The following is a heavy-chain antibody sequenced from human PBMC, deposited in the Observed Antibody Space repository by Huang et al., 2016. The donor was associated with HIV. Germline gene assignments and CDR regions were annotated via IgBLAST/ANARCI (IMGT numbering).Heavy chain of an antibody. D-gene: IGHD2-2*02. Sequence: EVQLVQSGTEIKKPGESLKISCQASDYTFTAYWIGWVRQMPDKGLQWLGIIYPADSDTRYNPSFRGHVTISVDKSLKTTYLQWRSLKASDTAIYYCTRQKSGTGLPAILWGQGTLVTVS. CDR2: IYPADSDT. CDR1: DYTFTAYW. J-gene: IGHJ4*02. CDR3: TRQKSGTGLPAIL. V-gene: IGHV5-51*01.